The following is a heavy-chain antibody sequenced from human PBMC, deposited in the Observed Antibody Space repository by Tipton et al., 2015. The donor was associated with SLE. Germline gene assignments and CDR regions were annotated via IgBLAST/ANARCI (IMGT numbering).Heavy chain of an antibody. CDR3: ARGVDGRVGDWFDP. Sequence: TLSLTCTVSGGSISSYYWSWIRQPPGKGLEWIGYIYYSGSTNYNPSLKSRVTISVDTSKNQFSLKLSSVTAAGTAVYYCARGVDGRVGDWFDPWGQGTLVTVSS. CDR2: IYYSGST. D-gene: IGHD5-12*01. V-gene: IGHV4-59*01. CDR1: GGSISSYY. J-gene: IGHJ5*02.